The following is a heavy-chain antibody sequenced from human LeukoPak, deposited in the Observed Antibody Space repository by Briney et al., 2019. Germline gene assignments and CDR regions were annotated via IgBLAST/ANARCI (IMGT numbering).Heavy chain of an antibody. D-gene: IGHD1-26*01. CDR1: GGSISGYY. V-gene: IGHV4-4*07. J-gene: IGHJ6*03. CDR3: ARRQSGSYQYYYYYMDV. CDR2: IYTSGST. Sequence: PSETLSLTCTVSGGSISGYYWSWIRQPAGKGLEWIGRIYTSGSTNYNPSLKSRVTMSVDTSKNQFSLKLISVTAADTAVYYCARRQSGSYQYYYYYMDVWGKGTTVTVSS.